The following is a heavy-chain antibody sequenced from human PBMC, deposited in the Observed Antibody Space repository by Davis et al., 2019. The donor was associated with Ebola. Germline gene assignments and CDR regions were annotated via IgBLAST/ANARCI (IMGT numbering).Heavy chain of an antibody. V-gene: IGHV3-21*04. J-gene: IGHJ6*03. CDR3: ARGLLFSSSGYRMVYYYYMDV. Sequence: GESLKISCAASGFTFSSYSMNWVRQAPGKGLEWVSSISSSSSYIYYADSVKGRFTISRDNSKNTLYLQMNSLRAEDTAVYYCARGLLFSSSGYRMVYYYYMDVWGKGTTVTVSS. CDR1: GFTFSSYS. CDR2: ISSSSSYI. D-gene: IGHD3-22*01.